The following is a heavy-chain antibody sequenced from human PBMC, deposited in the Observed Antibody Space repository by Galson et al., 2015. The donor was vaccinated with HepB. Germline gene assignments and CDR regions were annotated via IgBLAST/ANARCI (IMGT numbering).Heavy chain of an antibody. V-gene: IGHV3-30*18. CDR3: AKDLKVEWLRGVDN. CDR1: GFTFSNAW. D-gene: IGHD5-12*01. Sequence: SLRLSCAASGFTFSNAWMTWVRQAPGKGLEWVAVIAYDGSIEYYADSVKGRFTISRDNSKNTLYLQMNSLRAEDTAVYYCAKDLKVEWLRGVDNWGQGTLVTVSS. CDR2: IAYDGSIE. J-gene: IGHJ4*02.